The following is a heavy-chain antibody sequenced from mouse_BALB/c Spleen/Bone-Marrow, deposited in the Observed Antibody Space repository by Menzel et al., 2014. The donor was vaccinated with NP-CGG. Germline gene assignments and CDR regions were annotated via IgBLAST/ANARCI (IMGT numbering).Heavy chain of an antibody. CDR2: LSYSGNT. D-gene: IGHD2-3*01. V-gene: IGHV3-8*02. Sequence: VQLLQSGPSLVKPSQTLSLTCSVTGDSITSGYWNCIRKFLGNKLEYMGYLSYSGNTYYNPSLKSRISITRDTPKNQYYMQLNSVTTEDTATYYSAAYDGYCFDYWGQGTTLTVSS. CDR3: AAYDGYCFDY. J-gene: IGHJ2*01. CDR1: GDSITSGY.